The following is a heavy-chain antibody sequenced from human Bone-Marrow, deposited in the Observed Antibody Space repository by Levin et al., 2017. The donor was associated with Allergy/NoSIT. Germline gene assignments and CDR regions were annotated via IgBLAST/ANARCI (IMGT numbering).Heavy chain of an antibody. D-gene: IGHD1-7*01. CDR3: AKAGGRWNSPYWYFDL. CDR1: GFTFEDYA. J-gene: IGHJ2*01. Sequence: PGGSLRLSCVASGFTFEDYAMHWVRQAPGKGLEWVSGISYKSGSMTYADSVKGRFTISRDNAKNSLYLQMNGLRPEDTALYYCAKAGGRWNSPYWYFDLWGRGILVSVSS. V-gene: IGHV3-9*01. CDR2: ISYKSGSM.